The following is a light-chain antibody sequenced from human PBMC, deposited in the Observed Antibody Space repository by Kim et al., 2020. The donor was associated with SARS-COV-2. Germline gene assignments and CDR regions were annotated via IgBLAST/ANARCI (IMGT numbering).Light chain of an antibody. V-gene: IGKV3-20*01. J-gene: IGKJ1*01. CDR2: GAS. CDR1: QTVGNNF. Sequence: SPVETATLNCRARQTVGNNFLAWYQQKPGQAPRLLIFGASRRATGIQDRFSGSASGTDFTLTISRLEPEDFAVYYCHQYDSSRQTFGQGTKVDIK. CDR3: HQYDSSRQT.